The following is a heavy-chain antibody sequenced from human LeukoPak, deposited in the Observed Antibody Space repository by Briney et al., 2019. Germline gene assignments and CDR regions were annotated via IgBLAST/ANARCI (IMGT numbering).Heavy chain of an antibody. J-gene: IGHJ4*02. CDR3: ARSYYYDSSGHNDY. CDR1: GYTFTGYY. CDR2: INPNSGGT. Sequence: EASVKVSCKASGYTFTGYYMHWVRQAPGQGLEWMGWINPNSGGTNYAQKFQGRVTMTRDTSISTAYMELSRLRSDDTAVYYCARSYYYDSSGHNDYWGQGTLVTVSS. V-gene: IGHV1-2*02. D-gene: IGHD3-22*01.